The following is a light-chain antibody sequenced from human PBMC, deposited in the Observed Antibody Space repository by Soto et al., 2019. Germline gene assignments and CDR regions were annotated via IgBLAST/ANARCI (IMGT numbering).Light chain of an antibody. V-gene: IGLV2-14*01. CDR1: SSDVGGYNS. J-gene: IGLJ2*01. Sequence: QSALTQPASVSGSPGQSITISCTGTSSDVGGYNSVSWYQQHPGKAPKLMIYEVTNRPSGVSKRCSGSKSGNTASRTISRLQAEYEADYYCPSDTSSSTQVFGGGTKLTVL. CDR2: EVT. CDR3: PSDTSSSTQV.